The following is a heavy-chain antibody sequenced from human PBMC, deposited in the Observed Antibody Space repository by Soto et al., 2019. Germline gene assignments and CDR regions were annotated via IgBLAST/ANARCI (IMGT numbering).Heavy chain of an antibody. D-gene: IGHD3-22*01. J-gene: IGHJ4*02. CDR3: ARVAYDSSGYYS. CDR2: INAGNGNT. CDR1: GYTFTSYA. V-gene: IGHV1-3*01. Sequence: ASVKVSCKASGYTFTSYAMHWVRQAPGQRLEWMGWINAGNGNTKYSQKFQGRVTITRDTSASTAYMELSSLRPEDTAVYYCARVAYDSSGYYSWGQGTLVTVSS.